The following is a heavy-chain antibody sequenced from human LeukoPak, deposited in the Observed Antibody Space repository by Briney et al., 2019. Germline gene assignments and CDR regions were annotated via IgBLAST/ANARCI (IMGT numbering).Heavy chain of an antibody. D-gene: IGHD4-23*01. CDR3: ARGPNKYDGGNSGSAWFDP. Sequence: GASVKVSCKASGYTFTSYDINWVRQATGLGPEWMGWMNPNSGNTGYAQKFQGRVTMTRNTSISTACLELSSLTSENTAVYYCARGPNKYDGGNSGSAWFDPWGQGSLVTVSS. CDR1: GYTFTSYD. J-gene: IGHJ5*02. V-gene: IGHV1-8*01. CDR2: MNPNSGNT.